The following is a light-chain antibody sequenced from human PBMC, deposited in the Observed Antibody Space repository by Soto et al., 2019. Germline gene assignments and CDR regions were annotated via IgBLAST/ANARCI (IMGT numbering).Light chain of an antibody. J-gene: IGKJ4*01. CDR3: QQYNHWPPLT. V-gene: IGKV3-15*01. CDR1: QSVGRN. Sequence: EIVMTQSPATLSVSPGERATLSCRASQSVGRNLSWYQQKPGQAPRLLIYGASTRATGIPARFIGSGCGTEFILTISSLQSEDFAIYSCQQYNHWPPLTFGGGTKVEIK. CDR2: GAS.